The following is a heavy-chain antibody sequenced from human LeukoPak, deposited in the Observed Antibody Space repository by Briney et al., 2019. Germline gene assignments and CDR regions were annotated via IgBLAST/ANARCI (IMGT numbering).Heavy chain of an antibody. V-gene: IGHV4-34*01. D-gene: IGHD3-22*01. CDR3: ARGRTETYYYDSSRAGKPQELDY. CDR1: GGSFSGYY. CDR2: INHSGST. J-gene: IGHJ4*02. Sequence: PSETLSLTCAVYGGSFSGYYWSWIRQPPGKGLEWIGEINHSGSTNYNPSLKSRVTISVDTSKNQFSLKLSSVAAADTAVYYCARGRTETYYYDSSRAGKPQELDYWGQGTLVTVSS.